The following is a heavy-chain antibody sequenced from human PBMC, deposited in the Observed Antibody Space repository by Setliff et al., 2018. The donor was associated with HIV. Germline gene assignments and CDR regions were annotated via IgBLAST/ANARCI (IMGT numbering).Heavy chain of an antibody. J-gene: IGHJ6*02. D-gene: IGHD3-16*01. Sequence: PGGSLRLSCAASGFIFSDYYMSWIRQAPGKGLEWVSYISSSGSTIYYIDSVKGRFTISRDNAKNSLYLQITGLRAEDTAVYNCARDRGDYVWGSYWGYGMDVWGQGTTVTVSS. CDR1: GFIFSDYY. CDR3: ARDRGDYVWGSYWGYGMDV. V-gene: IGHV3-11*04. CDR2: ISSSGSTI.